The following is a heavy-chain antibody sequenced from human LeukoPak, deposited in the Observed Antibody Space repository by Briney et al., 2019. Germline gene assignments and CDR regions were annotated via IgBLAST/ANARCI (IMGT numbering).Heavy chain of an antibody. CDR3: AKDYRGYDYGIGIFDY. CDR2: IRYDGSNK. V-gene: IGHV3-30*02. CDR1: GFTFSSYG. D-gene: IGHD5-12*01. J-gene: IGHJ4*02. Sequence: GGSLRLSCAASGFTFSSYGMRWVRQAPGKGLEWVAFIRYDGSNKYYADSVKGRFTISRDNSKNTLYLQMNSLRAEDTAVYYCAKDYRGYDYGIGIFDYWGQGTLVTVSS.